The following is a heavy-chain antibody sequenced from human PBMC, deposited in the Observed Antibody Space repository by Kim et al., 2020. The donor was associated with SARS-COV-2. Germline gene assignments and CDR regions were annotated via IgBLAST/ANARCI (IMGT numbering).Heavy chain of an antibody. V-gene: IGHV3-33*05. CDR2: ISYDGSNK. Sequence: GGSLRLSCAASGFTFSSYGMHWVRQGPGKGLEWVAVISYDGSNKYYADSVKGRFTISRDNSKNTLYLQMNSLRAEDTAVYYCARARSDCWGQGTLVTVSS. J-gene: IGHJ4*02. CDR3: ARARSDC. CDR1: GFTFSSYG.